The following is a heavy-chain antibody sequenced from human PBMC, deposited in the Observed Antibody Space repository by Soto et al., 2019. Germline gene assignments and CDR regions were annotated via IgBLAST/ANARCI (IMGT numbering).Heavy chain of an antibody. D-gene: IGHD1-26*01. CDR3: ARFTSGSYSGVDEP. V-gene: IGHV4-31*03. Sequence: PSETLSLTCTVSGGSISSGGYYWSWIRQHPGKGLEWIGYIYYSGSTYYNPPLKSRVTISVDTSKNQFSLKLSSVTAADTAVYYCARFTSGSYSGVDEPWGQGTLVPVSS. CDR1: GGSISSGGYY. CDR2: IYYSGST. J-gene: IGHJ5*02.